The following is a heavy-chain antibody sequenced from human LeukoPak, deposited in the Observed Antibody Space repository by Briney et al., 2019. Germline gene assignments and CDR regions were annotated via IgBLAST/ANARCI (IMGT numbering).Heavy chain of an antibody. J-gene: IGHJ6*03. Sequence: ASVKVSCRSSGYTFTDYYIHWVRQAPGQGLEWMGWIYPNTGGTNYAQKFQGRVTMTRDTSISTAYMELSSLKSDDTAVYYCTRGPKGYYYMDVWGKGTTVTVSS. CDR3: TRGPKGYYYMDV. D-gene: IGHD3/OR15-3a*01. CDR1: GYTFTDYY. CDR2: IYPNTGGT. V-gene: IGHV1-2*02.